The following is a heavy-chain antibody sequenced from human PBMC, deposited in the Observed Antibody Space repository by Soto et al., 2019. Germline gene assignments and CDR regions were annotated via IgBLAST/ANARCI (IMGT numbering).Heavy chain of an antibody. CDR1: GFTFGSYA. CDR3: ARAMDIAMAPKDNWFDP. D-gene: IGHD5-18*01. V-gene: IGHV3-30-3*01. CDR2: TSYDENNR. J-gene: IGHJ5*02. Sequence: GGSLRLSCEASGFTFGSYAMHWVRQAPGKGLEWVASTSYDENNRYYTDSVKGRFTISRDNSKNTLYLQVNSLRAEDTAVYYCARAMDIAMAPKDNWFDPWGQGTLVTVSS.